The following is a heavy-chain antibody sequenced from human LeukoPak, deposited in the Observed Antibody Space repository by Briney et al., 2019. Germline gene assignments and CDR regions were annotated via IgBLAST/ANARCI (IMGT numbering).Heavy chain of an antibody. D-gene: IGHD3-9*01. CDR3: AKVDYYDILTGSHDY. J-gene: IGHJ4*02. CDR1: GFTFSSYA. V-gene: IGHV3-23*01. Sequence: PGGSLRLSCAASGFTFSSYAMSWVRQAPGKGLEWVSAISGSGGSTYYADSVKGRFTISRDNSKNTLYLQMNSLRAEDTAVYYCAKVDYYDILTGSHDYWGQGTLVTVSS. CDR2: ISGSGGST.